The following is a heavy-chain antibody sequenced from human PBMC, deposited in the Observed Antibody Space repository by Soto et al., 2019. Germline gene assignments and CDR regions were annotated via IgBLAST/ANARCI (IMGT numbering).Heavy chain of an antibody. CDR2: MNPNSGNT. D-gene: IGHD6-19*01. V-gene: IGHV1-8*01. J-gene: IGHJ4*02. CDR3: ARERSSGWYVDY. CDR1: GHTFTSYD. Sequence: QVQLVQSGAEVKKPGASVKVSCKASGHTFTSYDINWVRQATGQGLEWMGWMNPNSGNTGYAQKFQGRVTMTRNTSISTAYMEVSSLRSEDTAVYYCARERSSGWYVDYWGQGTLVTVSS.